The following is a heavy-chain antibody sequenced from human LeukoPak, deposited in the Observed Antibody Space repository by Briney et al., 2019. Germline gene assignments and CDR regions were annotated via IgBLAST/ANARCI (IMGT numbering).Heavy chain of an antibody. CDR1: GGSFSDYY. J-gene: IGHJ4*02. Sequence: SETLSLTCAVYGGSFSDYYWSWIRQPPGKGLEWIGSIYYSGSTYYNPSLKSRVTISVDTSKNQFSLKLSSVTAADTAVYYCAREWLQPYYFDYWGQGTLVTVSS. CDR3: AREWLQPYYFDY. CDR2: IYYSGST. D-gene: IGHD5-12*01. V-gene: IGHV4-34*01.